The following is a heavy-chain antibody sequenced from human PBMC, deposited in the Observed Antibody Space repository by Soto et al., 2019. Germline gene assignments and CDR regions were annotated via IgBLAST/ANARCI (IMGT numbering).Heavy chain of an antibody. D-gene: IGHD3-9*01. CDR3: ARADGIGTNTGYFD. Sequence: QVQLVQSGAEVKKPGASVKISCKASGYTFADYAIHWVRQAPGQRLEWMGWIIAAIGNTKYSQQFEGRVTLTRDTSASTKYVELTSLTSENTAVDYCARADGIGTNTGYFDWGQGTLVTVSS. CDR1: GYTFADYA. J-gene: IGHJ4*02. V-gene: IGHV1-3*01. CDR2: IIAAIGNT.